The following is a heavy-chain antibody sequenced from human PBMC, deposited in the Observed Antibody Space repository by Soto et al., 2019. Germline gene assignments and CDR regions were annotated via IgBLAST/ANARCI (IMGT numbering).Heavy chain of an antibody. Sequence: GGSLRLSGAASGFTFSSYSMSWVRQAPGKGLEWVSSISSSSSYIYYADSVKGRFNISRDNAKNSLYLQMNSLRAEDTAVYYCARVTADGIFDYCGQGTLVTVSS. J-gene: IGHJ4*02. D-gene: IGHD6-13*01. CDR1: GFTFSSYS. CDR3: ARVTADGIFDY. CDR2: ISSSSSYI. V-gene: IGHV3-21*01.